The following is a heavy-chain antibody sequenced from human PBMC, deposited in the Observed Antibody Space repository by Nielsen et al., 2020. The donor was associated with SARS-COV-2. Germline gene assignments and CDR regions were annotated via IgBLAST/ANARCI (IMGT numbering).Heavy chain of an antibody. Sequence: SETLSLTCTVSGGSINNYYWSWIRQPPGKGLEWIGYIFYRGNTNYNPSLKSRVTISVDTSKNQFSLKVNSVTAADTAVYYCVRIDMATISVDYWGRGTLVTVSS. CDR1: GGSINNYY. CDR3: VRIDMATISVDY. D-gene: IGHD5-24*01. CDR2: IFYRGNT. J-gene: IGHJ4*02. V-gene: IGHV4-59*01.